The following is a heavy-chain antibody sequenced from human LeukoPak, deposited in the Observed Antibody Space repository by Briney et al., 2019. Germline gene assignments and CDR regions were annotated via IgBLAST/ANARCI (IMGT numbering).Heavy chain of an antibody. CDR2: IYYSGST. Sequence: SETLSLTCTVSGGSISSYYWSWIRQPPGKGLEWIGYIYYSGSTNYNPSLKSRVTISVDTSKNQFSLKLSSVTAADTAVYYCARAGPINWFDPWGQGTLVTVSS. V-gene: IGHV4-59*01. CDR1: GGSISSYY. CDR3: ARAGPINWFDP. J-gene: IGHJ5*02.